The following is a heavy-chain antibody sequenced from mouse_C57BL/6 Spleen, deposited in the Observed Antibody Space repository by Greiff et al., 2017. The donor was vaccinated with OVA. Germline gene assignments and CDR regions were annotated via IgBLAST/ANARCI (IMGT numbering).Heavy chain of an antibody. V-gene: IGHV1-15*01. J-gene: IGHJ1*03. Sequence: QVQLQQSGAELVRPGASVTLSCKASGYTFTDYEMHWVKQTPVHGLEWIGAIDPETGGTAYNQKFKGKAILTADKSSSTAYMELRSLTSEDSAVYYCTREPYGNYGYFDVWGTGTTVTVSS. CDR3: TREPYGNYGYFDV. CDR1: GYTFTDYE. D-gene: IGHD2-1*01. CDR2: IDPETGGT.